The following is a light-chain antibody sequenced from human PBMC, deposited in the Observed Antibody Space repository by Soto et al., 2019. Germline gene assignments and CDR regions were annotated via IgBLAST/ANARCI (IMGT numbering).Light chain of an antibody. CDR2: DAS. J-gene: IGKJ3*01. Sequence: EIVLTQSPATLSLSPGERATLSCRASQSVSSYLAWYQQKPGQAPRLLIYDASNRATGIPARFSGSGSGTDFTLTISSFELVDFAVVYFQLRSIRPPSFGPGTNVDIK. CDR3: QLRSIRPPS. CDR1: QSVSSY. V-gene: IGKV3-11*01.